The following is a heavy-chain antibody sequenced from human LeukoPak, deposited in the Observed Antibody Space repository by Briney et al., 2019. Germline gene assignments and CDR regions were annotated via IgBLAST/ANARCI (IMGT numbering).Heavy chain of an antibody. J-gene: IGHJ2*01. Sequence: GGSLRLSCAASGFTFDDYAMHWVRQAPGKGLEWVSGISWNSGSIGYADSVKGRFTISRDNAKNSLYLQMNSLRVEDTALYYCAKETYYYDSSGYNPHYWYFDLWGRGTLVTVSS. D-gene: IGHD3-22*01. CDR3: AKETYYYDSSGYNPHYWYFDL. V-gene: IGHV3-9*01. CDR1: GFTFDDYA. CDR2: ISWNSGSI.